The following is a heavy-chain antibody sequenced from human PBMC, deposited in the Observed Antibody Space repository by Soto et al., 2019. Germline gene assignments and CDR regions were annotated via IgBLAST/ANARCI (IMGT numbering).Heavy chain of an antibody. CDR3: ARAEAIAVADPYWFDP. D-gene: IGHD6-19*01. Sequence: PGGSLSLSCAASGFPFSSYSMNWVRQAPGKGLEWVSYISSSSSTIYYADSVKGRFTISRDNAKNSLYLQMNSLRDEDTAVYYCARAEAIAVADPYWFDPWGQGTLVTVSS. V-gene: IGHV3-48*02. CDR2: ISSSSSTI. J-gene: IGHJ5*02. CDR1: GFPFSSYS.